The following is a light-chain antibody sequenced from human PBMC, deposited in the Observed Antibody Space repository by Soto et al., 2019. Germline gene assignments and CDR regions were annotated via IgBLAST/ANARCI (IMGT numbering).Light chain of an antibody. CDR1: QSVNLN. Sequence: EIMMTQSPGTLSVSPGEGATLSCTASQSVNLNLAWYQQKPGQPPRLLLYGASTRATGIPVRFRGSGSGTEFALTISGLQSEDSAVYCCHLYSAWPRGTFGPGTKVEIK. J-gene: IGKJ3*01. V-gene: IGKV3-15*01. CDR3: HLYSAWPRGT. CDR2: GAS.